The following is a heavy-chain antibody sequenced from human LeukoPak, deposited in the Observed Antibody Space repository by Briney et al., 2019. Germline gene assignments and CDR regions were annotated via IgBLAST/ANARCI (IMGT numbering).Heavy chain of an antibody. J-gene: IGHJ6*02. CDR1: GFTFSSYS. V-gene: IGHV3-21*01. Sequence: GGSLRLSCAASGFTFSSYSMNWVRQAPGKGLEWVSSISNSSSYIYYADSVKGRFTISRDNAKNSLYLQMNSLRAEDTAVYYCAGESSRPWGSVYGMDVWGQGTTVTVSS. CDR2: ISNSSSYI. D-gene: IGHD3-10*01. CDR3: AGESSRPWGSVYGMDV.